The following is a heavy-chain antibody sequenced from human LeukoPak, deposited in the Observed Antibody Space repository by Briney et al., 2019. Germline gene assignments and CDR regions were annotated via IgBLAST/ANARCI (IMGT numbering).Heavy chain of an antibody. CDR2: ISSSSSYI. D-gene: IGHD6-19*01. CDR1: GFTFSSYS. J-gene: IGHJ4*02. Sequence: GGSLRLSCAASGFTFSSYSMNWVRQAPGKGLEWVSSISSSSSYIYYADSVKGRFTISRDNSKNTLYLQMNSLRAEDTAVYYCARVSGWPLDYWGQGTLVTVSS. V-gene: IGHV3-21*04. CDR3: ARVSGWPLDY.